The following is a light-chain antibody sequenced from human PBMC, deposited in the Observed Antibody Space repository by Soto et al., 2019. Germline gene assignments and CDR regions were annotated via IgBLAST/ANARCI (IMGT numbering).Light chain of an antibody. CDR2: AAS. J-gene: IGKJ3*01. CDR3: QLRHSTPT. CDR1: QSISNY. Sequence: DIQMTQSPSSLSASVGDRVTITCRASQSISNYLSWYQQRPGKAPQLLIYAASSLQSGVPSRFSGTGSGTEFTLTISSLQPEDFATYYCQLRHSTPTFGPGTKVDIK. V-gene: IGKV1-39*01.